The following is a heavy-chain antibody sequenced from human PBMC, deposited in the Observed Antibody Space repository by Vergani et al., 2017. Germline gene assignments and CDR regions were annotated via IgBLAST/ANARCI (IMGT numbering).Heavy chain of an antibody. V-gene: IGHV4-38-2*01. D-gene: IGHD1-1*01. CDR2: IYHSGST. CDR3: ARGGLEAFDI. J-gene: IGHJ3*02. Sequence: QVQLQESGPGLVKPSETLSLTCAVSGYSISSGYYWGWIRQPPGKGLEWIGSIYHSGSTYYNPSLKSRVTISVDTSKNQFSLKLSSVTAADTAVYYCARGGLEAFDIWGQGTMVTVSS. CDR1: GYSISSGYY.